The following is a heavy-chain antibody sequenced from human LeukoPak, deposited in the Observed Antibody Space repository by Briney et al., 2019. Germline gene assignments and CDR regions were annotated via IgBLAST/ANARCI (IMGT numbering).Heavy chain of an antibody. D-gene: IGHD2-2*01. CDR2: ISGSGSTM. CDR3: AREGPRGCSSTCCPFDY. CDR1: GFTLSSFE. Sequence: PGGSLRLSCAASGFTLSSFEMNWVRQAPGKGLEWVSYISGSGSTMYYADSVKGRFTISGDNAKNSLYLQMNSLRVEDTAVYYCAREGPRGCSSTCCPFDYWGQGTLVTVSS. V-gene: IGHV3-48*03. J-gene: IGHJ4*02.